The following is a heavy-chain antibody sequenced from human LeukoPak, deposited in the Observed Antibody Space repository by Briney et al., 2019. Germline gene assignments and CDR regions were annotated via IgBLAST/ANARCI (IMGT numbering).Heavy chain of an antibody. CDR3: ARDRAAAGSLFDY. Sequence: TGGSLRLSCAASGFTFSSYWMSWVRQAPGKGLEWVANIKQDAGEIYYVDSVKGRFTISRDNAKNSLYLQMNSLRAEDTAVYYCARDRAAAGSLFDYWGQGTLVTVSS. V-gene: IGHV3-7*01. CDR2: IKQDAGEI. D-gene: IGHD6-13*01. CDR1: GFTFSSYW. J-gene: IGHJ4*02.